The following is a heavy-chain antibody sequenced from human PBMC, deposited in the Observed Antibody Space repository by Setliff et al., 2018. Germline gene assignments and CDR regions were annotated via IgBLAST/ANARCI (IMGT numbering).Heavy chain of an antibody. J-gene: IGHJ3*02. CDR2: IYTSWST. Sequence: SCTVSGDSISSRRNYWGWFRQPAGKALECIGQIYTSWSTNYNHSLKSVVTISLDTSRKQFSLKLTSVTAADTAVYYCVRDAGDGYGVDAYAGGGFDIWGQGTRVTVS. CDR1: GDSISSRRNY. CDR3: VRDAGDGYGVDAYAGGGFDI. V-gene: IGHV4-61*09. D-gene: IGHD4-17*01.